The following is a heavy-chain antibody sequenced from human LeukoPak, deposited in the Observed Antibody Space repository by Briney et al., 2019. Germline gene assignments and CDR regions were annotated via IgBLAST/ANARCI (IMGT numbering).Heavy chain of an antibody. CDR3: ARGAGDFWSGYPMDV. Sequence: PSETLSLTCAVYGGSFSGYYWSWIRQPPGKGLEWIGEINHSGSTNYNPSLKSRVTISVDTSKNQFSLKLSSVTAADTAVYYCARGAGDFWSGYPMDVWGQGTTVTVSS. CDR1: GGSFSGYY. CDR2: INHSGST. D-gene: IGHD3-3*01. J-gene: IGHJ6*02. V-gene: IGHV4-34*01.